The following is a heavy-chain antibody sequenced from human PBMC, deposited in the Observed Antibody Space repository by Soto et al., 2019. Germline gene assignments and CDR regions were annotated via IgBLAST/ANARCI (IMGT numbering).Heavy chain of an antibody. J-gene: IGHJ3*02. CDR2: IYTSGST. V-gene: IGHV4-4*07. CDR1: GGSINSYY. Sequence: PSETLSLTCTVSGGSINSYYWSWIRQPAGKGLEWIGRIYTSGSTNYNPSLKSRVTMSVDTSKNQFSLKLSSVTAADTAVYYCARGGPAQDIVATIEEDAFDIWGQGTMVTVSS. CDR3: ARGGPAQDIVATIEEDAFDI. D-gene: IGHD5-12*01.